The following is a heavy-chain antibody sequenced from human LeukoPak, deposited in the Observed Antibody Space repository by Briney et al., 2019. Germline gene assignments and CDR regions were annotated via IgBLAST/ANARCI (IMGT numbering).Heavy chain of an antibody. J-gene: IGHJ5*02. Sequence: PPEAPSLTCMHSLGSLSRHKSCWSRPPPGGGLEWIGSIYTSGSNNYNPSLKRRVTISVDKSKNQFSLKLSSVTAADTALYYCARDFANFGVVTQFDPWGQGTLVTVSS. CDR1: LGSLSRHK. CDR2: IYTSGSN. CDR3: ARDFANFGVVTQFDP. V-gene: IGHV4-4*07. D-gene: IGHD3-3*01.